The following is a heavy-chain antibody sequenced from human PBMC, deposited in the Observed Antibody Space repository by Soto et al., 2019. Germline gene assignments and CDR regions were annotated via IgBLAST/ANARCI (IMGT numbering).Heavy chain of an antibody. J-gene: IGHJ6*02. Sequence: GASVKVPCKASAYTFSNYYIHWMRQAPGQGPEWMGVVKPRSGTTTYAQKFQDRVTISRDTSTTTVYMELSSLRSDDTAVYYCARELWPEVVANVGYSGLDVWGQGTTVTVSS. CDR3: ARELWPEVVANVGYSGLDV. CDR2: VKPRSGTT. V-gene: IGHV1-46*01. CDR1: AYTFSNYY. D-gene: IGHD2-15*01.